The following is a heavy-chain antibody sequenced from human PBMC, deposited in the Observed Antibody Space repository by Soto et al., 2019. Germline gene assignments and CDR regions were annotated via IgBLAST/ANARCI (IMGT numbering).Heavy chain of an antibody. D-gene: IGHD1-1*01. CDR3: ARGPRVSSTGTGAH. CDR1: GFTFSAYW. V-gene: IGHV3-74*01. J-gene: IGHJ4*02. Sequence: GGSLRLSXSVSGFTFSAYWMHWVRQVPGKGLTWVSRISDDGSTATYADSVKGRFVISRDNAKNSLYLEMSTLRADDSGLYYCARGPRVSSTGTGAHWGRGTLVTVSS. CDR2: ISDDGSTA.